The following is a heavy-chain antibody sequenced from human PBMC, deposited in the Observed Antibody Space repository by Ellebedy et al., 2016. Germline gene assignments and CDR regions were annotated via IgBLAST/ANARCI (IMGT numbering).Heavy chain of an antibody. D-gene: IGHD7-27*01. V-gene: IGHV3-48*02. CDR1: GFTFSSYS. J-gene: IGHJ2*01. CDR2: SSSHTAST. Sequence: GGSLRLXXGASGFTFSSYSMNWVCQAPGKGLEWVSYSSSHTASTYYADSVKGRFTISRDNAKNSLYLQMNSLRDEDTAVYYCAKDLGSVILGHFDLWGRGTLVTVPS. CDR3: AKDLGSVILGHFDL.